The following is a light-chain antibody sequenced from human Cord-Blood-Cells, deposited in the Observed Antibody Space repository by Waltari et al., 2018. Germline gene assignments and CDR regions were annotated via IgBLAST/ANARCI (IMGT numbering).Light chain of an antibody. V-gene: IGLV2-23*01. CDR3: CSYAGSSTYV. J-gene: IGLJ1*01. CDR2: EGS. CDR1: SSDVGSYNL. Sequence: QSALTQPASVSGSPGQSVTISCTGTSSDVGSYNLASWYQQHPCTAPKLIIYEGSKPPSGVSNRFSGSKSGNTASLTISGLQAEDEADYYCCSYAGSSTYVFGTGTKVTVL.